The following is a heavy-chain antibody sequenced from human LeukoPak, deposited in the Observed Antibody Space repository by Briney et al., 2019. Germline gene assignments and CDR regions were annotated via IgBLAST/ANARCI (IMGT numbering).Heavy chain of an antibody. CDR1: GYTLTELS. V-gene: IGHV1-24*01. D-gene: IGHD3-22*01. CDR3: ATGYYDSSGYYTNY. CDR2: FDPEDGET. J-gene: IGHJ4*02. Sequence: ASVTVSCKVSGYTLTELSMHWVRQAPGKGLEWMGGFDPEDGETIYAQKFQGRVTMTEDTFTDTAYMELSSLRSEDTAVYYCATGYYDSSGYYTNYWGQGTLVTVSS.